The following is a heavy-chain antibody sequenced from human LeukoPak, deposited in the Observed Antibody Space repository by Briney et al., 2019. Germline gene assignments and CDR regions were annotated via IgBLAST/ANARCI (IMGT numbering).Heavy chain of an antibody. CDR1: GYTFTSYY. J-gene: IGHJ5*02. D-gene: IGHD3-9*01. CDR3: ARELKYYDILTGYSAAP. CDR2: INLSGGST. Sequence: GSSVKVSCKASGYTFTSYYMHWVRLAPGPGLEWMGIINLSGGSTSYAQKFHGRVTMTRDTSTSTVYMELSSLRSEDTAVYYCARELKYYDILTGYSAAPWGQGTLVTVSS. V-gene: IGHV1-46*01.